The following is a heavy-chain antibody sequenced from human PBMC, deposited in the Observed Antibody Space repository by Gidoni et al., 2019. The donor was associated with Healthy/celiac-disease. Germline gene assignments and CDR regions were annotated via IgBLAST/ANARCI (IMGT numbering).Heavy chain of an antibody. D-gene: IGHD2-15*01. CDR2: SSGSGGST. V-gene: IGHV3-23*01. CDR1: GLTFSSYA. J-gene: IGHJ4*02. CDR3: AKLLGYCSGGSCFYYFDY. Sequence: EVQPLESGGGLVQPGGSLRFSCPAPGLTFSSYAMRCGRQAPGKGLEWVLASSGSGGSTYYADSVKGRFTISRDNSKNTLYLQMNSLRAEDTAVYYCAKLLGYCSGGSCFYYFDYWGQGTLVTVSS.